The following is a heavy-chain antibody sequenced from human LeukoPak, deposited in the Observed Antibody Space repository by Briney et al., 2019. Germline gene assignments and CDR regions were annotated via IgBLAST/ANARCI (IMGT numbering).Heavy chain of an antibody. J-gene: IGHJ4*02. Sequence: GGSLRLSCAASGFTFSDYPMNWVRQAPGKGLEWVSYIGSKTYTIYYPDSVKGRFTISRDNAKKSLYLQMNSLRAEDTAVYFCVRDWGRESGWGRGALVTVSS. CDR2: IGSKTYTI. CDR3: VRDWGRESG. D-gene: IGHD3-16*01. CDR1: GFTFSDYP. V-gene: IGHV3-48*04.